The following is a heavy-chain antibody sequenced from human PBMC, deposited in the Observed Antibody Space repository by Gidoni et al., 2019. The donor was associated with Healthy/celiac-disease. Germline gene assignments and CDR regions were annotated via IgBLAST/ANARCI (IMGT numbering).Heavy chain of an antibody. J-gene: IGHJ5*02. Sequence: EVQLVESGGGLVQPGRSLRLSGAASGFTFDDDAWHWVRQAPGKGLGWVSVISCNSGSIGYADSVKGRFTISRDNAKNSLYLQMNSLRAEDTALYSCAKSDSSSSIAAWFDPWGQGTLVTVSS. CDR3: AKSDSSSSIAAWFDP. CDR2: ISCNSGSI. V-gene: IGHV3-9*01. CDR1: GFTFDDDA. D-gene: IGHD6-6*01.